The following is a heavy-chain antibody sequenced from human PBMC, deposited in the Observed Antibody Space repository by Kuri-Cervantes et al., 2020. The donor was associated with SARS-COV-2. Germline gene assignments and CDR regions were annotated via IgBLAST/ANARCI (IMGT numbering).Heavy chain of an antibody. CDR3: AKDSGYYDSSGYPLDAFDI. Sequence: GESLKISCKGSGFTFSSYAMSWVRQAPGKGLEWVSAISGSGGSTYYADSVKGRFTISRDNSKSTLYLQMNSLRAEDTAVYYCAKDSGYYDSSGYPLDAFDIWGQGTMVTVSS. CDR2: ISGSGGST. J-gene: IGHJ3*02. CDR1: GFTFSSYA. V-gene: IGHV3-23*01. D-gene: IGHD3-22*01.